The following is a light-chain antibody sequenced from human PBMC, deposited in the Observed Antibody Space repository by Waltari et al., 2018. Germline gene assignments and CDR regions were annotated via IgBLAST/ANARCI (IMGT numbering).Light chain of an antibody. Sequence: DIQMTQSPSSLSASVGDRVTITCRASQDISNFLAWFQQKPGEAPKSLIYSASTLQSGVPSKFIGSGSGTDFTLTISSLQPEDFATYYCQQYNSYPITFGQGTRLEIK. CDR2: SAS. J-gene: IGKJ5*01. CDR3: QQYNSYPIT. CDR1: QDISNF. V-gene: IGKV1-16*02.